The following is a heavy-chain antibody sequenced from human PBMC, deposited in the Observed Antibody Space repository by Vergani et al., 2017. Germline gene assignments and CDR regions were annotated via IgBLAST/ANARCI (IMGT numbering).Heavy chain of an antibody. CDR1: GGSISSYY. CDR2: IYTSGST. V-gene: IGHV4-4*07. CDR3: AGGIGASSSWYGGADYYYSYYMDV. Sequence: QVQLQESGPGLVKPSETLSLTCTVSGGSISSYYWSWIRQPAGKGLEWIGRIYTSGSTNYNPSLKSRVTMSVDTSKNKFSLKLSSVTAADTAVYYCAGGIGASSSWYGGADYYYSYYMDVWGKGTTVTVSS. J-gene: IGHJ6*03. D-gene: IGHD6-13*01.